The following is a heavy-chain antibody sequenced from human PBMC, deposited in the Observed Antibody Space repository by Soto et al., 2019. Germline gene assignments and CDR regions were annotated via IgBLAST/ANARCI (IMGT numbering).Heavy chain of an antibody. CDR2: IGGADITA. CDR1: GFIFSDYA. D-gene: IGHD1-1*01. J-gene: IGHJ2*01. Sequence: GGSLRLSCAASGFIFSDYAMSWVRQAPGKGLEWVSGIGGADITAYYADSVKGRFTISRDNSKSTLYLEMNSLKGEDTAVYNCAKGEPNWKKVSRYFDLWGRGTLVTVSS. V-gene: IGHV3-23*01. CDR3: AKGEPNWKKVSRYFDL.